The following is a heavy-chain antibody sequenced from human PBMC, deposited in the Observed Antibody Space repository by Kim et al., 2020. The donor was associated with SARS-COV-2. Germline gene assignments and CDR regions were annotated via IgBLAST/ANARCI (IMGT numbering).Heavy chain of an antibody. J-gene: IGHJ3*02. CDR1: GFTFSSYG. V-gene: IGHV3-33*01. D-gene: IGHD6-19*01. CDR2: IWYDGSNK. CDR3: ARGITVADDAFDI. Sequence: GSLRLSCAASGFTFSSYGMHWVRQAPGKGLEWVAVIWYDGSNKFYADSVKGRFTISRDNSKNTLYLQMNSLRAEDTAVYYCARGITVADDAFDIWGQGTMVTVSS.